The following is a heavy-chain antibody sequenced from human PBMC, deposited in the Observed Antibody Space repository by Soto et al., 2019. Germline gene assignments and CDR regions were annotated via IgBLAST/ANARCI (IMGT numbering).Heavy chain of an antibody. Sequence: QVQLQQWGAGLLKPSETLSLTCAVSGGSFSGYYWSWIRQPPGKGLEWIGEMNDSGNTKYNASLESRVAISVDTSKGHFSLPLTSVTAADTAVYYCASPRWNYIYWGQGTLVVVSS. CDR3: ASPRWNYIY. D-gene: IGHD1-7*01. CDR2: MNDSGNT. V-gene: IGHV4-34*01. J-gene: IGHJ4*02. CDR1: GGSFSGYY.